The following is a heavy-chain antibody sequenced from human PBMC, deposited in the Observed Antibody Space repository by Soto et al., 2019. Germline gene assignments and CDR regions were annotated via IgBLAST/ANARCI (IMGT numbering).Heavy chain of an antibody. D-gene: IGHD3-10*01. Sequence: SETLSLTCTVSGGSVSSGSYYWSWIRQPPGKGLEWIGYIYYSGSTNYNPSLKSRVTISVDRSKNQFSLKLTSLTAADTAVYYCARGKRGIRYYGSGTSDWLDPWGQGTLVTVSS. V-gene: IGHV4-61*01. CDR3: ARGKRGIRYYGSGTSDWLDP. CDR2: IYYSGST. CDR1: GGSVSSGSYY. J-gene: IGHJ5*02.